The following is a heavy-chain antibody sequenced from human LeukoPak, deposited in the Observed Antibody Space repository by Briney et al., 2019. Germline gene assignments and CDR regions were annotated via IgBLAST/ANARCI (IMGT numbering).Heavy chain of an antibody. J-gene: IGHJ6*03. CDR1: GFTFSSYW. Sequence: GGSLRLSCAASGFTFSSYWMRWVRQAPGKGLEWVANIKQDGSRKNYVDSVRGRFTISRDNAKNSLYLQMSSLRAEDTAVYYCTRVEETATTAAIIRKYSYYYYYMDVWGKGNTVTVSS. CDR2: IKQDGSRK. D-gene: IGHD4-11*01. V-gene: IGHV3-7*01. CDR3: TRVEETATTAAIIRKYSYYYYYMDV.